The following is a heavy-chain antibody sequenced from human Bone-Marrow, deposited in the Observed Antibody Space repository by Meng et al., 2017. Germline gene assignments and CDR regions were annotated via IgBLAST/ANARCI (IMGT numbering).Heavy chain of an antibody. D-gene: IGHD4-11*01. J-gene: IGHJ4*02. CDR1: GGSFSDYY. CDR3: ARGPTTMAHDFDY. Sequence: VMLQQWGAGLLKPSETLSLTCVVSGGSFSDYYWSWIRQPPGKGLEWIGEINHSGSTNYNPSLESRATISVDTSQNNLSLKLSSVTAADSAVYYCARGPTTMAHDFDYWGQGTLVTVAS. V-gene: IGHV4-34*01. CDR2: INHSGST.